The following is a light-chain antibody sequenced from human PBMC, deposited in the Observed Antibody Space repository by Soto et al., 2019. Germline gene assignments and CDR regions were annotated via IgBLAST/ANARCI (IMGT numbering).Light chain of an antibody. CDR1: GSNIGSNS. V-gene: IGLV1-51*01. J-gene: IGLJ2*01. CDR3: GTWESYLSVAV. CDR2: DNN. Sequence: QSVLTQPPSVSAAPGQTVTISCSGSGSNIGSNSVSWYQHVPGTAPKLLLYDNNKRPSGIPDRFFGSKSGTSATLGITGPQTADEADYYCGTWESYLSVAVFGGGTKLTVL.